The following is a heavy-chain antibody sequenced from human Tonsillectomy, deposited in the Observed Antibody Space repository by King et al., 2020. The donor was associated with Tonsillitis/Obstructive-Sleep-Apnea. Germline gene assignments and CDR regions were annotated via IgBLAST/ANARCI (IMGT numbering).Heavy chain of an antibody. CDR3: ARSFGDYSHWYFDL. Sequence: VQLQESGPGLVQPSQTLPLTCTVSGGSISGGIYYCSWIRQRPGKGLEWIGYIYHSGTTYYNPSLKSRVTLSVDTSKNQFSLKVNSVTAADAAVYFCARSFGDYSHWYFDLWGRGTLVTVSS. J-gene: IGHJ2*01. D-gene: IGHD4-17*01. CDR1: GGSISGGIYY. V-gene: IGHV4-31*03. CDR2: IYHSGTT.